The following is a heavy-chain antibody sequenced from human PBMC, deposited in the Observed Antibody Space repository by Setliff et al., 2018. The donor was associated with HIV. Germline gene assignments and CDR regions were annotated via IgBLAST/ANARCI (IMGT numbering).Heavy chain of an antibody. CDR1: GGSFIGSSFQ. CDR3: ARGPPFAY. CDR2: IAYSGTTMYF. V-gene: IGHV4-39*07. Sequence: PSETLSLTCNVSGGSFIGSSFQSTWIRQAPGKGLEWIGDIAYSGTTMYFNYNPSLESRLSLSEDTSRHQFSLKWTSVTADDTGIYYCARGPPFAYWGQGLLVTVSS. J-gene: IGHJ4*02.